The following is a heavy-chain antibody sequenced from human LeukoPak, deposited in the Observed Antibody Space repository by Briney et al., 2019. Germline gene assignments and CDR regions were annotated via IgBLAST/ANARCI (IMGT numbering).Heavy chain of an antibody. CDR3: ARTLMGLPYYFDY. CDR2: IYYSGST. CDR1: GGSISSGGYY. Sequence: SQTLSLTYTVSGGSISSGGYYWSWIRQHPGKGLEWIGYIYYSGSTYYNPSLKSRVTISVDTSKNQFSLKLSSVTAADTAVYYCARTLMGLPYYFDYWGQGTLVTVSS. J-gene: IGHJ4*02. D-gene: IGHD3-10*01. V-gene: IGHV4-31*03.